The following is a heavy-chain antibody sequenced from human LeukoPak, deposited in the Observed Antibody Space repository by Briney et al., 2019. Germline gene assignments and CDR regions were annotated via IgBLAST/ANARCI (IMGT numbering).Heavy chain of an antibody. Sequence: PGGSLSLSSIGSGFNFTYYAIYWFRQAPGKGLEWVAVVSYDGNDGYADSVKGRFSISRENSQNTVTLQMNNLRVDDTAIYYCAKLAWNDGSYYFDYWGQGTLVTVSS. V-gene: IGHV3-30*18. CDR1: GFNFTYYA. CDR2: VSYDGNDG. CDR3: AKLAWNDGSYYFDY. J-gene: IGHJ4*02. D-gene: IGHD1-1*01.